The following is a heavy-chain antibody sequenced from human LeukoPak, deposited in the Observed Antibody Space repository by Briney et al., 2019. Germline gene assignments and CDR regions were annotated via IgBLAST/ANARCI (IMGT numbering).Heavy chain of an antibody. J-gene: IGHJ6*02. D-gene: IGHD3-9*01. V-gene: IGHV1-24*01. CDR3: ATVNYDILTGYHV. CDR1: GYTFTSYG. Sequence: ASVKVSCKASGYTFTSYGISWVRQAPGQGLEWMGGFDPEDGETIYAQKFQGRVTMTEDTSTDTAYMELSSLRSEDTAVYYCATVNYDILTGYHVWGQGTTVTVSS. CDR2: FDPEDGET.